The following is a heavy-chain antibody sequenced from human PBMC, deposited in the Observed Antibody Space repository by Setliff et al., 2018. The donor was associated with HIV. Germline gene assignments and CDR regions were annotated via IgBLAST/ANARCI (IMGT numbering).Heavy chain of an antibody. V-gene: IGHV4-59*11. CDR2: IYYSGST. CDR3: ARDQRYGALSSWSMPTVGRTFDY. CDR1: GGSISSHY. D-gene: IGHD6-13*01. Sequence: SETLSLTCTVSGGSISSHYWSWIRQPPGKGLEWIGSIYYSGSTNYNPSLKSRVTISVDTSKNQFSLKLSSVTAADTAVYYCARDQRYGALSSWSMPTVGRTFDYWGQGTLVTVSS. J-gene: IGHJ4*02.